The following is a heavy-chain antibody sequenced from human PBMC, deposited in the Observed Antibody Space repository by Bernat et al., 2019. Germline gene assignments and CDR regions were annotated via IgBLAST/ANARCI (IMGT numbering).Heavy chain of an antibody. D-gene: IGHD6-13*01. V-gene: IGHV3-30*18. CDR2: ISYDGSNK. Sequence: QVQLVESGGGVVQPGRSLRLSCAASGFTFSSYGMHWVRQAPGKGLEWVAVISYDGSNKYYADSLKGRFTISRDNSKNTLYLQMNSLRAEDTAVYYCAKGYSSSWYATFGDYWGQGTLVTVSS. J-gene: IGHJ4*02. CDR1: GFTFSSYG. CDR3: AKGYSSSWYATFGDY.